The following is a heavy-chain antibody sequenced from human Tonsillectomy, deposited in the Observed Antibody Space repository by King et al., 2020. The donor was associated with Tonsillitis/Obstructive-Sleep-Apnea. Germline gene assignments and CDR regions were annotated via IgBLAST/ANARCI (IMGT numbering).Heavy chain of an antibody. CDR3: ARDQEQQLVPGFFDY. J-gene: IGHJ4*02. CDR2: ISHDGSKK. Sequence: VQLVESGGGVVQPGRSLRLSCVGSGFTLNNYTLHWVRQAPGRGLEWVAVISHDGSKKYYTDSVKGRFTISRDNSKNKVYLQMNSLGAEDTAVYYCARDQEQQLVPGFFDYWGQGTLVTVSS. CDR1: GFTLNNYT. V-gene: IGHV3-30*04. D-gene: IGHD6-13*01.